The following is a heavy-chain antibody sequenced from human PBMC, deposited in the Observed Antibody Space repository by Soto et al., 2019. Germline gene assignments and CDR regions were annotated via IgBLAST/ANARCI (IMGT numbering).Heavy chain of an antibody. V-gene: IGHV4-4*07. CDR3: ARTHWVTGTEY. J-gene: IGHJ4*02. CDR1: GGSMTGYF. CDR2: VYNSGNT. Sequence: QVQLQESGPGLVKPSETLSLTCTVSGGSMTGYFWSWIRQPAGKALEWIGHVYNSGNTDCNPSLASRIPMAVDTSKRPFSMKVKSVTAADTAVYYCARTHWVTGTEYWGQGILVTVSS. D-gene: IGHD6-19*01.